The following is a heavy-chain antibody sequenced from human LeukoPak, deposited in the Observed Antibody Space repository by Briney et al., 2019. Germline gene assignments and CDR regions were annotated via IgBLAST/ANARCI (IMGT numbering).Heavy chain of an antibody. CDR1: GFTVSSNY. V-gene: IGHV3-48*01. CDR2: ISSSSGTI. Sequence: PGGSLRLSCAASGFTVSSNYMSWVRQAPGKGLEWVSYISSSSGTIYYADSVKGRFTISRDNAKNSLYLQMNSLRAEDTAVYYCVGTYDFWSGPQDYWGQGTLVTVSS. D-gene: IGHD3-3*01. CDR3: VGTYDFWSGPQDY. J-gene: IGHJ4*02.